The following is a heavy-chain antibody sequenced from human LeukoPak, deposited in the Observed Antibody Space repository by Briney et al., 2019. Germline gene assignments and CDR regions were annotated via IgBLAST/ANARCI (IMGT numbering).Heavy chain of an antibody. V-gene: IGHV3-11*06. CDR3: ARAEALKFRDFDY. Sequence: PGGSLRLSCAASGFTFSDYYMSWIRQAPGKGLEWVSYISDRNYITYADSVKGRFTISRDNAKNSLYLQMNSLRAEDTAIYYCARAEALKFRDFDYWGQGTLVTVSS. CDR2: ISDRNYI. CDR1: GFTFSDYY. J-gene: IGHJ4*02.